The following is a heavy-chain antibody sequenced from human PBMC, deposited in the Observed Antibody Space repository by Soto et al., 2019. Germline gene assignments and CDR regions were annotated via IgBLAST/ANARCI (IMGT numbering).Heavy chain of an antibody. Sequence: QVQLVESGGGVVQPGTSLRLSCAASRFTFSNFALHWVRQAPGKGLEWVALTSNDGSNKYYSDSVKGRFSISRDNSKNTMYLQMNSLRAEDTDVYYCARAMQTLFDPWGQGTLVTVSS. V-gene: IGHV3-30-3*01. CDR1: RFTFSNFA. CDR3: ARAMQTLFDP. CDR2: TSNDGSNK. J-gene: IGHJ5*02.